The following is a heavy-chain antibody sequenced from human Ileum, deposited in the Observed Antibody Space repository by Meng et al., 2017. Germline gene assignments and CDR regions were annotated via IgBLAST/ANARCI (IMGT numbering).Heavy chain of an antibody. J-gene: IGHJ4*02. Sequence: QVHLQQSGPGLGKPPGTPSLTCAIPGDSVSSNSAAWNWIRQAPSGGLEWLGRTYYRSKWYNDYAVSVKSRITINPDTSKNQFSLQLNPVTHEATAVYYCAKDGTSGSYLGLYYWGQGTLVTVSS. D-gene: IGHD1-26*01. CDR3: AKDGTSGSYLGLYY. V-gene: IGHV6-1*01. CDR1: GDSVSSNSAA. CDR2: TYYRSKWYN.